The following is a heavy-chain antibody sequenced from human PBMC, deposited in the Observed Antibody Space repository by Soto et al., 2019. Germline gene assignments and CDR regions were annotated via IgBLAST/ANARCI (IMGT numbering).Heavy chain of an antibody. CDR3: ARQLVVPAAMIEVYYYGMDV. D-gene: IGHD2-2*01. J-gene: IGHJ6*02. Sequence: PGESLKISCKGSGYSFTSYWIGWVRQMPVKGLEWMGIIYPGDSDTRYSPSFQGQVTISADKSISTAYLQWSSLKASDTAMYYCARQLVVPAAMIEVYYYGMDVWGQGTTVTVSS. CDR2: IYPGDSDT. CDR1: GYSFTSYW. V-gene: IGHV5-51*01.